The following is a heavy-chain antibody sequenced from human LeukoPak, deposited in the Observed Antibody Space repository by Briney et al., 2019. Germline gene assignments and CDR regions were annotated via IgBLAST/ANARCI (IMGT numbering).Heavy chain of an antibody. CDR3: ARRGRSSTDPFEY. CDR1: GGSINTYY. Sequence: SETLSLTCTVSGGSINTYYWYWIRQPPGKGLEWIGYIYYSGTTMYSTSLKSRVTLSLDTPKNQIFLRLTSVTAADTAVYYCARRGRSSTDPFEYWGQGTLVTVSS. J-gene: IGHJ4*02. D-gene: IGHD2-2*01. V-gene: IGHV4-59*08. CDR2: IYYSGTT.